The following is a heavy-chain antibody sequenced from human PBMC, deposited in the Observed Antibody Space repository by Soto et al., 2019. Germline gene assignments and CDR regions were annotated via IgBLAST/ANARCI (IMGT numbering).Heavy chain of an antibody. V-gene: IGHV3-64D*08. CDR3: VKDHTAMAIGGGAFDI. CDR1: GFTFSSYA. CDR2: ISSNGGST. J-gene: IGHJ3*02. D-gene: IGHD5-18*01. Sequence: GESLKISCSASGFTFSSYAMHWVRQAPGKGLEYVSAISSNGGSTYYADSVKGRFTISRDNSKNTLYLQMSSLRAEDTAVYYCVKDHTAMAIGGGAFDIWGQGTMVTVSS.